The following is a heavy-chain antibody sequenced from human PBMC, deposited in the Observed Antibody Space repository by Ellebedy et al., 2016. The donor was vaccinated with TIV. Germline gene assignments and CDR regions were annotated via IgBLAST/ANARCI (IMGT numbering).Heavy chain of an antibody. D-gene: IGHD3-22*01. J-gene: IGHJ4*02. V-gene: IGHV1-18*01. CDR1: GYTFTRYG. CDR3: ARNNNGGIGTWLLVPTGY. CDR2: ISSYNGNT. Sequence: AASVKVSCKASGYTFTRYGFSWVRQAPGQGLEWMAWISSYNGNTSYAQKFQGRVTMTTETSTNTAYMELRSLTSDDTAVYYCARNNNGGIGTWLLVPTGYWGQGTLVTVSS.